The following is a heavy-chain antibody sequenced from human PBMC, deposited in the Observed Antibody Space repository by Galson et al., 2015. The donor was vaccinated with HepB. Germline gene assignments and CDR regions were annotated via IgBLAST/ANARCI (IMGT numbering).Heavy chain of an antibody. J-gene: IGHJ4*02. CDR2: IIPIFNTA. D-gene: IGHD5-18*01. CDR1: GGTFSGYA. CDR3: AREGDTPMVHGY. Sequence: SVKVSCKASGGTFSGYAISWVRQAPGQGLEWMGNIIPIFNTAHYAQKFQGRVTITADTSTSTAYMELSSLRSEDTAVYYCAREGDTPMVHGYWGQGTLVTVSS. V-gene: IGHV1-69*06.